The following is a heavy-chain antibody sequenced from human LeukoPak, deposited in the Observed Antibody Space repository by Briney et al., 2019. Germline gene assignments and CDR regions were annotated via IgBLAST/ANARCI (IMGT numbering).Heavy chain of an antibody. V-gene: IGHV3-21*01. J-gene: IGHJ4*02. CDR3: ARDYQYGYSTNWYHVAQIDY. Sequence: SVKGRFTVSRDNAKNSLYLQMNSLRAEDTAIYYCARDYQYGYSTNWYHVAQIDYWGEGTLVTVSS. D-gene: IGHD2/OR15-2a*01.